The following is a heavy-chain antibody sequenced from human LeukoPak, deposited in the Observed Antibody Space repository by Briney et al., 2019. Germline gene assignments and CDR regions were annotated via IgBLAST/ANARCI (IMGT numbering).Heavy chain of an antibody. Sequence: SETLSPTWTVSGGSTDRSSYYLGWIRQPPGKGLEWIGSIYYSGSTYYNPSLKSRVTISVDTSKNQFSLKLSSVTAADTAVYYCARPLQLGLDAFDIWGQGTMVTVSS. V-gene: IGHV4-39*01. D-gene: IGHD6-6*01. CDR3: ARPLQLGLDAFDI. CDR2: IYYSGST. CDR1: GGSTDRSSYY. J-gene: IGHJ3*02.